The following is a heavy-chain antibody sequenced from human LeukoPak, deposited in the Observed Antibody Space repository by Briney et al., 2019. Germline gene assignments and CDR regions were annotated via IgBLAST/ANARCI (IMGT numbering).Heavy chain of an antibody. CDR3: ARQQEYSSSSRYHPTYYYYYMDV. J-gene: IGHJ6*03. CDR1: GGSISSSSYY. V-gene: IGHV4-39*01. Sequence: PSETLSLTCTVSGGSISSSSYYWGWIRQPPGKGLEWIGSIYYSGSTYYNPSLKSRVTISVDTSKNQFSLKLSSVTAADTVVYYCARQQEYSSSSRYHPTYYYYYMDVWGKGTTVTVSS. D-gene: IGHD6-6*01. CDR2: IYYSGST.